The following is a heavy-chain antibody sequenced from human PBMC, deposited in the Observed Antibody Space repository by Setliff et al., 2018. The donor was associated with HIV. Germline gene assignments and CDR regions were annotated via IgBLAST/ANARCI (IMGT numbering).Heavy chain of an antibody. CDR2: IHTSGNT. CDR3: ARGNSRRLRVHYYYYYMDV. Sequence: TLSLTCTVSGGSISSGSYYWSWIRQPAGKGLEWIGHIHTSGNTNHNPSLKSRVTISVDTSENQFSLKLSSVTAADTAVYYCARGNSRRLRVHYYYYYMDVWGKGTTVTVSS. J-gene: IGHJ6*03. CDR1: GGSISSGSYY. V-gene: IGHV4-61*09. D-gene: IGHD4-17*01.